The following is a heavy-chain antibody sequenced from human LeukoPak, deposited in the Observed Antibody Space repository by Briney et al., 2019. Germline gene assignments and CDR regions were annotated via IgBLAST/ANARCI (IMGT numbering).Heavy chain of an antibody. D-gene: IGHD4-17*01. CDR2: ISSSSSYI. V-gene: IGHV3-21*01. CDR1: GFTFSSYS. CDR3: ARDLATTVTPTGWFDP. Sequence: PGGSLRLSCAASGFTFSSYSLNWVRQAPGKGLEGVSSISSSSSYIYYADSVKGRFTISRDNAKNSLYLQMNSLRAEDTAVYYCARDLATTVTPTGWFDPWGQGTLVTVSS. J-gene: IGHJ5*02.